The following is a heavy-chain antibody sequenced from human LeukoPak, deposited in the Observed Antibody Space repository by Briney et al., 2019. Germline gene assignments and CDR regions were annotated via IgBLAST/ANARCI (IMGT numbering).Heavy chain of an antibody. J-gene: IGHJ3*02. CDR2: IYYSGST. D-gene: IGHD3-22*01. V-gene: IGHV4-59*01. CDR3: ASSYYYDSSGYYYVDAFDI. Sequence: SETLSLTCTVSGGSIGSYYWSWIRQPPGKGLEWIGYIYYSGSTNYNPSLKSRVTISVDTSKNQFSLKLSSVTAADTAVYYCASSYYYDSSGYYYVDAFDIWGQGTMVTVSS. CDR1: GGSIGSYY.